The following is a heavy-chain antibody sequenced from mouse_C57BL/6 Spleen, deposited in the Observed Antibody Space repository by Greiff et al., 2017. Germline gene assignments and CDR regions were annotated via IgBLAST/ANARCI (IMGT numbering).Heavy chain of an antibody. CDR1: GYAFSSSW. V-gene: IGHV1-82*01. CDR3: ARITRWYFDV. Sequence: VQLQQSGPELVKPGASVKISCKASGYAFSSSWMNWVKQRPGKGLEWIGRIYPGDGDTNYNGKFKGKATLTADKSSSTAYMQLSSLTSEDSAVYFCARITRWYFDVWGTGTTVTVSS. CDR2: IYPGDGDT. J-gene: IGHJ1*03. D-gene: IGHD1-3*01.